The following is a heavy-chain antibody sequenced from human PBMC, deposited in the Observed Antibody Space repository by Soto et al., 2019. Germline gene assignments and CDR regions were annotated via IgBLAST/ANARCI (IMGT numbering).Heavy chain of an antibody. J-gene: IGHJ6*03. CDR3: ASTDYVAYYMDV. D-gene: IGHD3-10*02. CDR1: GGSISSGYY. CDR2: IYYSGNT. V-gene: IGHV4-31*03. Sequence: SETLSLTCTVSGGSISSGYYWTFIRQHPGKGLEWIGYIYYSGNTYYNPSLKSRVTISVDTSKNQFSLKLSSVTAADTAVYYCASTDYVAYYMDVWGQGTTVTVSS.